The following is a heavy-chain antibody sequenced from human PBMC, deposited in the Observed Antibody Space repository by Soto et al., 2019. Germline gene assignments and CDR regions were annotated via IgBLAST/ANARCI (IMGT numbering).Heavy chain of an antibody. CDR3: ARGWRGYSGYDLVY. Sequence: GESLKISCKGSGYSFTSYWIGWVRQLPGKDLEWMGIIYTGDSDTRYSPSFQGHVTISADKSISTAHLQWSSLKASDTSKYYCARGWRGYSGYDLVYWGQGNLVTVSS. CDR1: GYSFTSYW. CDR2: IYTGDSDT. D-gene: IGHD5-12*01. J-gene: IGHJ4*02. V-gene: IGHV5-51*01.